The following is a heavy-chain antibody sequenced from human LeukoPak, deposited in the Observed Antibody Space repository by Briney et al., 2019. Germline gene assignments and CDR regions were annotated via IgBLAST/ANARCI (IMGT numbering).Heavy chain of an antibody. CDR1: GGSISSYY. V-gene: IGHV4-59*01. D-gene: IGHD3-22*01. CDR2: IYYSGST. CDR3: ARVDSSGYYIDY. J-gene: IGHJ4*02. Sequence: SETLSLTCTVSGGSISSYYWSWIRQPPGKGLEWIGYIYYSGSTNYNPSLKSRVTISVDTSKNQFSLKLGSVTAADTAVYYCARVDSSGYYIDYWGQGTLVTVSS.